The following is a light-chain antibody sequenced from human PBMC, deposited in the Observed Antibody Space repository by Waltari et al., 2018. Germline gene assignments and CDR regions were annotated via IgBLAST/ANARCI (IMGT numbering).Light chain of an antibody. V-gene: IGLV3-19*01. CDR2: GKD. J-gene: IGLJ3*02. CDR1: SLRTSY. Sequence: SSELTQDPAVSVALGQTVRITCQGDSLRTSYASWYQLKPGQAPVLVIYGKDKRPSGIPDRISGYISGATSSLTITGAQAEDEADYYCSSRNGRANQVVFAGGTKVTVL. CDR3: SSRNGRANQVV.